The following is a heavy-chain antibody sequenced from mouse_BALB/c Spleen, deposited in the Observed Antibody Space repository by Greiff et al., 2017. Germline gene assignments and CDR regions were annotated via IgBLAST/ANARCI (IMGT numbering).Heavy chain of an antibody. D-gene: IGHD2-4*01. CDR3: ARPYDYGYYYAMDY. CDR1: GYTFTDYN. J-gene: IGHJ4*01. Sequence: EVQLQQSGPELVKPGASVKISCKASGYTFTDYNMHWVKQSHGKSLEWIGYIYPYNGGTGYNQKFKSKATLTVDNSSSTAYMELRSLTSEDSAVYYCARPYDYGYYYAMDYWGQGTSVTVSS. V-gene: IGHV1S29*02. CDR2: IYPYNGGT.